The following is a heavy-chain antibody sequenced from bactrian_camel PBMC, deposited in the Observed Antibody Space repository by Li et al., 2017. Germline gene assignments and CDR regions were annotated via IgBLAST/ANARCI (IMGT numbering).Heavy chain of an antibody. CDR1: GDIDSWTTC. CDR2: TRRDNGGTI. D-gene: IGHD3*01. J-gene: IGHJ4*01. Sequence: HVQLVESGGGSVQAGGSLRLSCTASGDIDSWTTCIGWFRQAPGKEREGVASTRRDNGGTIAYADSVKGRFTISEDNVKNTLYLQMNSLKTEDTAMYYCAADPYMTCIPPNVPRFDFLGQGTQVTVS. V-gene: IGHV3S63*01.